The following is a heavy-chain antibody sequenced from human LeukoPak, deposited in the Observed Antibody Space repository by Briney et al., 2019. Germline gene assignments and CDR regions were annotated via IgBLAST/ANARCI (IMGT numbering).Heavy chain of an antibody. CDR2: ISSSSSYT. J-gene: IGHJ3*02. CDR1: GFTFSSYS. CDR3: ARDADYGDYADAFDI. V-gene: IGHV3-21*01. Sequence: GGSLRLSCAASGFTFSSYSMNWVRQAPGKGLEWVSSISSSSSYTYYADSVKGRFTISRDNAKNSLYLQMNSLRAEDTAVYYCARDADYGDYADAFDIWGQGTMVTVSS. D-gene: IGHD4-17*01.